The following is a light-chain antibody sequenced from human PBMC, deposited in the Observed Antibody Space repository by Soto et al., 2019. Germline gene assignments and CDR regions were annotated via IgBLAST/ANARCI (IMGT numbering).Light chain of an antibody. J-gene: IGKJ5*01. V-gene: IGKV3-20*01. CDR1: QSVSTNQ. Sequence: EIVLTQSPGTLSVSPGETATLCFSASQSVSTNQLAWYRYKRGQAPRLLIYGASSRATGIPDRFSGSGSGTDFTLTISSLQPEDFATYYCQHADSFPLITFGQGTRLEIK. CDR3: QHADSFPLIT. CDR2: GAS.